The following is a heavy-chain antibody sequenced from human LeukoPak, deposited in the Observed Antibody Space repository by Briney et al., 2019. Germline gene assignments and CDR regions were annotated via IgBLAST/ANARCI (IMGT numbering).Heavy chain of an antibody. Sequence: ASVKVSCKASGYTFTGYYMHWVRQAPGQGLEWMGWINPNSGGTNYAQKFQGRVTMTRDTSISTTCMELSRLRSDDTAVYYCARDPIAAAGTAPGYWGQGTLVTVSS. V-gene: IGHV1-2*02. CDR3: ARDPIAAAGTAPGY. J-gene: IGHJ4*02. D-gene: IGHD6-13*01. CDR1: GYTFTGYY. CDR2: INPNSGGT.